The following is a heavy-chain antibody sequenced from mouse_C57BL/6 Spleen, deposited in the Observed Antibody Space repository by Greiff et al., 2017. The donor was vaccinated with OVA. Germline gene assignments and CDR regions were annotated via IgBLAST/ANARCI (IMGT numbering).Heavy chain of an antibody. D-gene: IGHD1-1*01. CDR3: ARSITTVVDWYFDV. Sequence: VKLMESGPELVKPGASVKLSCKASGYTFTSYDINWVKQRPGQGLEWIGWIYPRDGSTKYNEKFKGKATLTVDTSSSTAYMELHSLTSEDSAVYYCARSITTVVDWYFDVWGTGTTVTVSS. J-gene: IGHJ1*03. V-gene: IGHV1-85*01. CDR1: GYTFTSYD. CDR2: IYPRDGST.